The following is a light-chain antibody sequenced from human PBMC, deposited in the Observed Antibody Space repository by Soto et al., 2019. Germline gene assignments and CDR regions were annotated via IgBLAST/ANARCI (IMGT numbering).Light chain of an antibody. CDR1: SSDVGGYSY. V-gene: IGLV2-14*01. Sequence: QSVLTQPASVSGSPGQSITISCTGTSSDVGGYSYVSWYQQHPGKAPKLTIYDVNNRPSGVSNRFSGSKSGNTASLTISGLQAEDEADYYCSSYTYSSTLYVFGTGTKVTVL. CDR2: DVN. CDR3: SSYTYSSTLYV. J-gene: IGLJ1*01.